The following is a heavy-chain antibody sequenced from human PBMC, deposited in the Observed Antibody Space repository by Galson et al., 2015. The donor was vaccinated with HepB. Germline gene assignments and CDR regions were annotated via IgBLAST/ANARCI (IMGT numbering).Heavy chain of an antibody. Sequence: SLRLSCAASGLTFTDDWMHWARQAPGRGLEWVANIKQDGSETYYVDSVKGRFTISRDDAKNSLYLQMNSLRAEDTAVYYCVRGDGWVMSDWGQGTLVTVSS. CDR3: VRGDGWVMSD. CDR2: IKQDGSET. J-gene: IGHJ4*02. V-gene: IGHV3-7*05. CDR1: GLTFTDDW. D-gene: IGHD1-26*01.